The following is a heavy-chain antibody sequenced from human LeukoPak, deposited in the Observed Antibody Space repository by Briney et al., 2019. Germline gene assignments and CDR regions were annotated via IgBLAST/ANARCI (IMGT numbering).Heavy chain of an antibody. D-gene: IGHD3-22*01. V-gene: IGHV4-34*01. CDR3: ARGPRYHYYDSSHVNPDAFDI. CDR2: INHSGST. CDR1: GGSFSGYY. Sequence: SETLSLTCAVYGGSFSGYYWSWIRQPPGKGLEWIGEINHSGSTNYNPSLKSRVTISVDTSKNQFSLKLSSVTAADTAVYYCARGPRYHYYDSSHVNPDAFDIWGQGIMVTVSS. J-gene: IGHJ3*02.